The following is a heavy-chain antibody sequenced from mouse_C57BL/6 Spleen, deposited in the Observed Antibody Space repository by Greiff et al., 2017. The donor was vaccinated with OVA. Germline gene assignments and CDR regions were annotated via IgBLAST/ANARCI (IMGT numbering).Heavy chain of an antibody. D-gene: IGHD2-1*01. CDR3: AREGDYGNYRYFDV. CDR1: GYSITSGYY. J-gene: IGHJ1*03. Sequence: EVQLVESGPGLVKPSQSLSLTCSVTGYSITSGYYWNWIRQFPGNKLEWMGYISYDGSNNYNPSLKNRISITRDTSKNQFFLKLNSVTTEDTATYYCAREGDYGNYRYFDVWGTGTTVTVSS. CDR2: ISYDGSN. V-gene: IGHV3-6*01.